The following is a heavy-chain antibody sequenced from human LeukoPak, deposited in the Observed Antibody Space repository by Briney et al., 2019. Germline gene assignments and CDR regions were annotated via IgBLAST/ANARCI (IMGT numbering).Heavy chain of an antibody. CDR2: IRSSGTT. Sequence: GGSLRLSCAASGFTFGTHTMHWFRQAPGKGLQWIGFIRSSGTTQYAASVKGRFTISRDDSKSIAYLQMNSLKTEDTAMYYCTRDRFYVWFDPWGQGTLVTVSS. V-gene: IGHV3-49*03. D-gene: IGHD3-16*01. CDR1: GFTFGTHT. J-gene: IGHJ5*02. CDR3: TRDRFYVWFDP.